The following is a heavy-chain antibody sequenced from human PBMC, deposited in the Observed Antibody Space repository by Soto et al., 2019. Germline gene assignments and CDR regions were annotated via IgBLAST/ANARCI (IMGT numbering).Heavy chain of an antibody. V-gene: IGHV1-3*01. Sequence: QVQLVQSGAEVKKSGASVKVSCKASGYTFATYAIHWVRQAPGQRLEWLGWINAGNGDTKYSQKFQGRVTITRDTSASTAYIELRSLRSEDTAVYYCARGGWQFGDYVYYYYYMDVWGKGTTVTVSS. CDR3: ARGGWQFGDYVYYYYYMDV. CDR1: GYTFATYA. CDR2: INAGNGDT. J-gene: IGHJ6*03. D-gene: IGHD4-17*01.